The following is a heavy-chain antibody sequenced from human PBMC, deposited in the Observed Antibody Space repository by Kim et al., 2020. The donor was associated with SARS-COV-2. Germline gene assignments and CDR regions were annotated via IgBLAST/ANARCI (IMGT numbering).Heavy chain of an antibody. V-gene: IGHV3-33*01. CDR2: IWYDESKK. D-gene: IGHD3-16*01. Sequence: GGSLRLSWAASGFSFGAYGMNWVRQVPGKGLEWVAVIWYDESKKFYLDSGKGRFTISRDNSKRMLYLERKSLRIEDTAVYYCAIVYSIDDWGGFGYLGQG. J-gene: IGHJ4*02. CDR1: GFSFGAYG. CDR3: AIVYSIDDWGGFGY.